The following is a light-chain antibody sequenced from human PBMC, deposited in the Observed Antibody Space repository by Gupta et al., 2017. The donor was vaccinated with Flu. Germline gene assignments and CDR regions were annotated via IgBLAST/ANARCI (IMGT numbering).Light chain of an antibody. CDR1: SSAVGGNDF. Sequence: VTISCTGTSSAVGGNDFVSCYQQPPGKPRNLLIYEVNKRPAGVPGRFSGSKSGNTASLTVSGRGTEDDADYYCSSYAVSNGYVFGTGTRVTVL. J-gene: IGLJ1*01. CDR2: EVN. V-gene: IGLV2-8*01. CDR3: SSYAVSNGYV.